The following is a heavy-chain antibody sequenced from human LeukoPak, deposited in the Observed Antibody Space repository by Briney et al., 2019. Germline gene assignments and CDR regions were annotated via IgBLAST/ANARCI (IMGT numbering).Heavy chain of an antibody. Sequence: PGGSLRLSCTVSGFTLSSYEMSWIRQAPGKGLEWVSSIDYDGGSGHYADSVKGRFTISRDNSNNTLFLHLNSLRGEDTAVYYCTRNSGWSGLSWGQGTLVTVSS. CDR2: IDYDGGSG. J-gene: IGHJ1*01. V-gene: IGHV3-23*01. D-gene: IGHD6-19*01. CDR3: TRNSGWSGLS. CDR1: GFTLSSYE.